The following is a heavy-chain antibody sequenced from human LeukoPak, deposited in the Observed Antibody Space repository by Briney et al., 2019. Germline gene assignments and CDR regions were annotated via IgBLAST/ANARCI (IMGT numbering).Heavy chain of an antibody. Sequence: SESLCLTPAVYRGSLTGDFWSSVRERPGEGLEWGGEITHSGSTNYNPSLTRRVTISVDTTKKQISLKLSSVTSADTAVFYCARVRYIWNYGSFNIWGQGTMVTVSS. V-gene: IGHV4-34*01. CDR3: ARVRYIWNYGSFNI. J-gene: IGHJ3*02. CDR1: RGSLTGDF. CDR2: ITHSGST. D-gene: IGHD1-7*01.